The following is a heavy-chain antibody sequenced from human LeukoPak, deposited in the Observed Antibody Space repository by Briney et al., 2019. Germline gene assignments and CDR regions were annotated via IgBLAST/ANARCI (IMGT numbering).Heavy chain of an antibody. CDR2: ISFDENNK. CDR1: GFKFRSYG. V-gene: IGHV3-30*03. CDR3: TRSGYRHPYHFES. D-gene: IGHD3-22*01. J-gene: IGHJ4*02. Sequence: GRSLRLSCAGSGFKFRSYGMHWVRQAPGKGPEWVAVISFDENNKYYADSVKGRFTISRDNSKNTLSLQMNSLRADDTAIYYCTRSGYRHPYHFESWGQGTLVIVSS.